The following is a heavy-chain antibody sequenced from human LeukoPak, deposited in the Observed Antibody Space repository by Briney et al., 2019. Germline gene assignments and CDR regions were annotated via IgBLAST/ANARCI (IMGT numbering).Heavy chain of an antibody. V-gene: IGHV3-30-3*01. CDR1: GFTFSSYA. CDR2: ISYDGSNK. J-gene: IGHJ4*02. Sequence: PGGSLRLSCAASGFTFSSYAMHWVRQAPGKGLEWVAVISYDGSNKYYAGSVKGRFTISRDNSKNTLYLQMNSLRAEDTAVYYCAREMITNQWLREVSLDYWGQGTLVTVSS. CDR3: AREMITNQWLREVSLDY. D-gene: IGHD6-19*01.